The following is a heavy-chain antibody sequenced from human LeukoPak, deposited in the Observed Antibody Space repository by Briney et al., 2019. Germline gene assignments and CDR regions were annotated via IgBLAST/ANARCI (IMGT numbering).Heavy chain of an antibody. CDR3: ARGPLYGSGSYNWFDP. Sequence: SETLSLTCTVSGGSISSSSYYWGWIRQPPGKGLEWIGSIYYSGSTYYNPSLKSRVTISVDTSKNQFSLKLSSVTAADTAVYYCARGPLYGSGSYNWFDPWGQGTLVTVSS. J-gene: IGHJ5*02. CDR1: GGSISSSSYY. V-gene: IGHV4-39*07. CDR2: IYYSGST. D-gene: IGHD3-10*01.